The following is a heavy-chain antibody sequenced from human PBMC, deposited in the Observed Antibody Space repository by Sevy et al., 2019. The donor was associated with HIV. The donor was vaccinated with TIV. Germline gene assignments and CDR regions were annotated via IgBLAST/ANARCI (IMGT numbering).Heavy chain of an antibody. D-gene: IGHD3-22*01. CDR1: GFTFDDYA. V-gene: IGHV3-9*03. Sequence: GGSLRLSCAASGFTFDDYAMHWVRQAPGKGLEWVSGISWNSGSIGYADSVKGRFTISRDNAKNSLYLQMNSLRAEDMALYYCAKDGRYGRYYDSSGYYYVDYWGQGTLVTVSS. CDR2: ISWNSGSI. CDR3: AKDGRYGRYYDSSGYYYVDY. J-gene: IGHJ4*02.